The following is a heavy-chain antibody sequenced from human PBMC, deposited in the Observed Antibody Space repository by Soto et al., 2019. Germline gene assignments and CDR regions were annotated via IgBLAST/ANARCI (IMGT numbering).Heavy chain of an antibody. CDR2: ISYDGSNK. CDR1: GFTFSSYG. CDR3: AKDLLGVRGVIIRPLGY. D-gene: IGHD3-10*01. Sequence: QVQLVESGGGVVQPGRSLRLSCAASGFTFSSYGMHWVRQAPGKGLEWVAVISYDGSNKYYADSVKGRFTISRDNSKNTLYLQMNSLRAEDTAVYYCAKDLLGVRGVIIRPLGYWGQGTLVTVSS. V-gene: IGHV3-30*18. J-gene: IGHJ4*02.